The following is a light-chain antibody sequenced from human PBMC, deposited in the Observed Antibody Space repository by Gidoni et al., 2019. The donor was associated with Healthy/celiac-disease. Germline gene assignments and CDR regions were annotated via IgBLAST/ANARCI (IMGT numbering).Light chain of an antibody. CDR3: QQYDNLLT. CDR2: DAS. Sequence: DIQMTPSPSSLSASVGDRVTITCQASQDISNYLNWYQQKPGKAPKLLIYDASNLETGVPSRFSGSGSGTDFTFTISSLQPEDIATYYCQQYDNLLTFGEGTKVEIK. CDR1: QDISNY. V-gene: IGKV1-33*01. J-gene: IGKJ4*01.